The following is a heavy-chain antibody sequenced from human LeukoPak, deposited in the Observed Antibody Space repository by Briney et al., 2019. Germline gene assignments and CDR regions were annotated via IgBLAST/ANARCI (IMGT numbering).Heavy chain of an antibody. CDR2: ISYDGSNK. CDR1: GFTFSSYG. V-gene: IGHV3-30*18. D-gene: IGHD5-12*01. CDR3: SKDSDGYDYFDY. J-gene: IGHJ4*02. Sequence: GGSLRLSCAASGFTFSSYGMHWVRQAPGKGLEWVSGISYDGSNKYYADSVKGRFTISRDNSKNTLYLQMNSLRAEDTAVYYCSKDSDGYDYFDYCGQGTLVTVSS.